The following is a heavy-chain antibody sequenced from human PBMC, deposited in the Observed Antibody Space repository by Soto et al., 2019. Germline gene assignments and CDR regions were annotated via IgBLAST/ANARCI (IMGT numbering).Heavy chain of an antibody. CDR2: IYYSGST. V-gene: IGHV4-30-4*01. D-gene: IGHD3-9*01. CDR1: GGSISSGGYY. CDR3: ARAEVLRYTRGGDAFDI. J-gene: IGHJ3*02. Sequence: PSETLSLTCTVSGGSISSGGYYWSWIRQPPGKGLEWIGYIYYSGSTYYNPSLKSRVTISVDTSKNQFSLKLSSVTAADTAVYYCARAEVLRYTRGGDAFDIWGQGTMVTVSS.